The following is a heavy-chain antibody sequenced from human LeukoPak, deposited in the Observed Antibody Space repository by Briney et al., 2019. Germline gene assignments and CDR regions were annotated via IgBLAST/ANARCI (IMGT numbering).Heavy chain of an antibody. D-gene: IGHD3-3*01. J-gene: IGHJ4*02. CDR3: ARDSENDFDFDY. Sequence: ASVTVSFTSSGYTFTSYGINWVRQAPGQGLEWMGWISAYNGGTNYAQKFQGRVTMTRDTTISTAYMELSRLRSDDTAVYYCARDSENDFDFDYWGQGTLVTVSS. CDR2: ISAYNGGT. CDR1: GYTFTSYG. V-gene: IGHV1-18*01.